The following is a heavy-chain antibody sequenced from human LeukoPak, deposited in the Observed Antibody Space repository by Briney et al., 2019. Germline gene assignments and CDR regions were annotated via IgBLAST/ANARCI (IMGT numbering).Heavy chain of an antibody. D-gene: IGHD6-13*01. CDR3: ARQQLVEEGFNDY. CDR1: GGSISSSSYY. V-gene: IGHV4-39*01. CDR2: IYYSGST. J-gene: IGHJ4*02. Sequence: SETLSLTCTVSGGSISSSSYYWGWIRQPPGKGLEWIGSIYYSGSTYYNPPLKSRVTISVDTSKNQFSLKLSSVTAADTAVYYCARQQLVEEGFNDYWGQGTLVTVSS.